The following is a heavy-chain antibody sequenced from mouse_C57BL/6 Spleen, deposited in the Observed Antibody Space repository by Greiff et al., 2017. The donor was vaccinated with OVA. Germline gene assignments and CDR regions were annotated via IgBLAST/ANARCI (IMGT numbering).Heavy chain of an antibody. D-gene: IGHD2-2*01. Sequence: VQLQQPGAELVRPGTSVKLSCKASGYTFTSYWMHWVKQRPGQGLEWIGVIDPSDSYTNYNLKFKGKATLTVDTSSSTAYMQLSSLTSEDSAVDDCARARCGYDGITDAMDYWGQGTSVTVSS. CDR3: ARARCGYDGITDAMDY. CDR2: IDPSDSYT. CDR1: GYTFTSYW. V-gene: IGHV1-59*01. J-gene: IGHJ4*01.